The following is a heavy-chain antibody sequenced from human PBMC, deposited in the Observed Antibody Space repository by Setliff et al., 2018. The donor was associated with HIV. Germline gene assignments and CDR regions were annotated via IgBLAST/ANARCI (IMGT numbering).Heavy chain of an antibody. Sequence: PGGSLRLSCAASGFTLSNYWMHWVRQAPGKGLEWVSRISSDGSGTDYADSVKGRVTITKDRSASTAYMEVSNLRSEDIAVYYCARERDSNGYQFDYWGQGTLVTVSS. V-gene: IGHV3-74*01. J-gene: IGHJ4*02. CDR2: ISSDGSGT. CDR3: ARERDSNGYQFDY. D-gene: IGHD3-22*01. CDR1: GFTLSNYW.